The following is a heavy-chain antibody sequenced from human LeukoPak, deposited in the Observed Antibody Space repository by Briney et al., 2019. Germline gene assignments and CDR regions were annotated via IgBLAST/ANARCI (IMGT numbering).Heavy chain of an antibody. D-gene: IGHD3-22*01. CDR3: AKGQLNYYDSSGYSAYYYGMDV. CDR2: ISGSGGST. CDR1: GFTFSSYA. Sequence: GGSLRLSCAGSGFTFSSYAMSWVRQAPGKGLEWVSAISGSGGSTYYADSVKGRFTISRDNSKNTLYLQMNSLRAEDTAVYYCAKGQLNYYDSSGYSAYYYGMDVWGQGTTVTVSS. J-gene: IGHJ6*02. V-gene: IGHV3-23*01.